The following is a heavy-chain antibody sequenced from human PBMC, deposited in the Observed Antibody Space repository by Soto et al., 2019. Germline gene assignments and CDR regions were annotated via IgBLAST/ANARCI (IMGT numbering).Heavy chain of an antibody. CDR2: IDAGIGDT. CDR3: ARTPDY. J-gene: IGHJ4*02. CDR1: GYTFTSYA. Sequence: ASVKVSCKASGYTFTSYAMHWVRQAPGQRLEWMGWIDAGIGDTQYSQKFQGRLTMTRNTSISTVYMELSSLSFEDTAVYYCARTPDYWGQGTLVTVSS. V-gene: IGHV1-3*01. D-gene: IGHD2-15*01.